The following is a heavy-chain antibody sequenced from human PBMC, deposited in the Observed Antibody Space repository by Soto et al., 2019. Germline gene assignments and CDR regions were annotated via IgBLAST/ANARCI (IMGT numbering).Heavy chain of an antibody. CDR1: GGSIINGQTY. CDR3: ARDAPGGGPY. CDR2: INYRGTT. Sequence: QVQLQESGPGLVKPSQTLSLTCTVSGGSIINGQTYLNWIRQHPEKGLEWMGYINYRGTTNYHPALKSRIPLSLDTSAKPFSPRLTSVTAADTAVYYCARDAPGGGPYWGQGTQVTVSS. J-gene: IGHJ4*02. V-gene: IGHV4-31*03.